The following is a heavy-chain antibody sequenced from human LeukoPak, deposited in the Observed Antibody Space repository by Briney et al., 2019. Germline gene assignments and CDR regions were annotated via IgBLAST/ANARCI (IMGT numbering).Heavy chain of an antibody. V-gene: IGHV3-48*04. CDR1: GFTFSSYS. D-gene: IGHD2-2*02. J-gene: IGHJ4*02. CDR2: ISSSSSTI. Sequence: GGSLRLSCAASGFTFSSYSMTWVRQAPGKGLEWVSYISSSSSTIYYADSVKGRFTISRDNAKNSLYLQMNSLRAEDTAVYYCARGGAIDTLDYWGQGTLVTVSS. CDR3: ARGGAIDTLDY.